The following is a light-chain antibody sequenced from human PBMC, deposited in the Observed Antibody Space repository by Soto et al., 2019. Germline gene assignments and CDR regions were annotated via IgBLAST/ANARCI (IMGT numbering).Light chain of an antibody. Sequence: DIQMTQSPSFVSASVGDSVTITCRASQGIRSWLVWYQQKPGKAPQLLIHGASSLQSGVPSRFSDSGSGTDFTLTISSLQPEDFATYFCQQANSFPVTFGGGTKVEI. V-gene: IGKV1-12*01. CDR2: GAS. CDR1: QGIRSW. CDR3: QQANSFPVT. J-gene: IGKJ4*01.